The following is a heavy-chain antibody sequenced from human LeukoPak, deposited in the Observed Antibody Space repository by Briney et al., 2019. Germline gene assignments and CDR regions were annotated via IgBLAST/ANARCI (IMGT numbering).Heavy chain of an antibody. D-gene: IGHD3-10*01. J-gene: IGHJ4*02. V-gene: IGHV4-59*01. Sequence: SETPSLTCSVSGGSISSYYWSWIRQPPGKGLEWIGFIYYSGSTDYNPSLKSRVTISVDTSKNQFSLNLSSVTAADTALYFCARVQYTYGSGYYFDYWGQGILVTVSS. CDR1: GGSISSYY. CDR2: IYYSGST. CDR3: ARVQYTYGSGYYFDY.